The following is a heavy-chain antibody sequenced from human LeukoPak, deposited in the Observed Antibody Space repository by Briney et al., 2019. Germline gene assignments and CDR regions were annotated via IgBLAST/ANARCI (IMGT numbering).Heavy chain of an antibody. J-gene: IGHJ4*02. D-gene: IGHD2-15*01. Sequence: PSQSPSLTCAISGDSVSSNSAAWNWIRQSPSRGLEWLGRTYYRSNWNKHYAVSMKSRITINPDTSRNQFSLQLNSVTPEDTAVYYCASSYSQGIDYWGQGTLVTVSS. CDR3: ASSYSQGIDY. CDR2: TYYRSNWNK. V-gene: IGHV6-1*01. CDR1: GDSVSSNSAA.